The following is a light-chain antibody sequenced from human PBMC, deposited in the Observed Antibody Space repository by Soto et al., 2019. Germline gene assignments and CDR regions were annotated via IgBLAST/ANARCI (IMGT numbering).Light chain of an antibody. CDR3: QQYGSSPRT. V-gene: IGKV3-20*01. J-gene: IGKJ1*01. CDR1: QSVSSSY. CDR2: GAS. Sequence: EIVMTQSPVTLYVSPGERATLTCRASQSVSSSYLAWYQQKPGQAPRLLIYGASSRATGIPDRFSGSGSGTDFTLTISRLEPEDFVVYYCQQYGSSPRTFGQGTKVDIK.